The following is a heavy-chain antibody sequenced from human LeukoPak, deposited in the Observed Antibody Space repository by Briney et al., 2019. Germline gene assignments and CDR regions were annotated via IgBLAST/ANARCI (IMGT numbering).Heavy chain of an antibody. D-gene: IGHD5-24*01. J-gene: IGHJ4*02. CDR2: ITGSGGST. CDR3: ATGRLDGMGLLDY. Sequence: GGSLRLSCAASGFTFSSCAMNWVRQAPGKGLEWVSVITGSGGSTYYADSVKGRFPISRDNSNNTLSLQMNSRRAEDTAVYYCATGRLDGMGLLDYWGQGTLVTVSS. CDR1: GFTFSSCA. V-gene: IGHV3-23*01.